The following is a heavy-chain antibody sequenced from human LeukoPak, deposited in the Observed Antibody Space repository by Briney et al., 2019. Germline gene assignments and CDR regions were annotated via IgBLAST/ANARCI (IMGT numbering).Heavy chain of an antibody. Sequence: ASVKVSCKASGGTFSSYAISWVRQAPGQGLEWMGGIIPIFGTANYAQKFQGRVTMTTDTSASTAYMELRSLRSDDTAVYYCARMGYSSAWYLSYWGQGTLVTVSS. V-gene: IGHV1-69*05. CDR2: IIPIFGTA. D-gene: IGHD6-19*01. CDR3: ARMGYSSAWYLSY. J-gene: IGHJ4*02. CDR1: GGTFSSYA.